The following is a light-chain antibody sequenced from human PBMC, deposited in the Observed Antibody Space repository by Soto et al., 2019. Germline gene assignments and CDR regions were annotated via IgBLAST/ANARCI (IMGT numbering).Light chain of an antibody. CDR2: ATS. V-gene: IGKV3-15*01. CDR3: LQYNKWPLT. J-gene: IGKJ4*01. Sequence: EIVMTQSPVTLSVSPGERATLSCRASQNVNSNLAWYQQKPGQAPRLLIYATSTRATGIPARFSGSGSGTEFTLSISSLQSEDFAVYSCLQYNKWPLTFGGGTKVEIK. CDR1: QNVNSN.